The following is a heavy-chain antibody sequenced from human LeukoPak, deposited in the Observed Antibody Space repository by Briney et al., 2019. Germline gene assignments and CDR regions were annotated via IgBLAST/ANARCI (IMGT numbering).Heavy chain of an antibody. CDR3: ATSPLEWLPIPDY. D-gene: IGHD3-3*01. Sequence: SETLSLTCAVYGGSFSGYYWSWIRQPPGKGLEWIGEINHSGSTNYNPSLKSRGTISVDTSKNQCSLKLSSVTAADTAVYYCATSPLEWLPIPDYWGQGTLVTVSS. V-gene: IGHV4-34*01. CDR1: GGSFSGYY. J-gene: IGHJ4*02. CDR2: INHSGST.